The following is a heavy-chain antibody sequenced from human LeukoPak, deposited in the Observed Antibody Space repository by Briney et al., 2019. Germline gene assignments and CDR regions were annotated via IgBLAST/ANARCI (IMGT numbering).Heavy chain of an antibody. Sequence: ASVKVSCKASGYTFTSYYMHWVRQAPGQGLEWMGRIDPNSGGTSYAQKFQGRVTMTRDTSISAAYMELSSLRSDDTAVYYCARDYDSSGYYYANYWGQGTLVTVSS. CDR1: GYTFTSYY. D-gene: IGHD3-22*01. V-gene: IGHV1-2*06. CDR2: IDPNSGGT. J-gene: IGHJ4*02. CDR3: ARDYDSSGYYYANY.